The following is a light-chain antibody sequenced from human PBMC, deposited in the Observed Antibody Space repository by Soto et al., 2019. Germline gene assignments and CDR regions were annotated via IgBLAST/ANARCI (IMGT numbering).Light chain of an antibody. Sequence: QSVLTQPPSVSAAPGQTVTISCSGSSFNIGDNYVSWYQHLPGTAPKLLIYDNNERPPEVPDRFSGSKSGTSATLGITGLQTGDEADYYCGTWDSSLTVVLFGGGTKVTVL. V-gene: IGLV1-51*01. CDR3: GTWDSSLTVVL. J-gene: IGLJ2*01. CDR1: SFNIGDNY. CDR2: DNN.